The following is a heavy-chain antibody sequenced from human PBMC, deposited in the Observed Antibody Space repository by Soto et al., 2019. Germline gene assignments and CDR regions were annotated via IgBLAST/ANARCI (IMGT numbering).Heavy chain of an antibody. CDR3: ARNPLVDYSTDY. D-gene: IGHD4-4*01. CDR1: GFTFSSYW. J-gene: IGHJ4*02. Sequence: GSLRLSCAASGFTFSSYWMHWVRQAPGKGLVWVSRINSDGSSTSYADSVKGRFTISRDNAKNTLYLQMNSLRAEDTAVYYCARNPLVDYSTDYWGQGTLVTVSS. V-gene: IGHV3-74*01. CDR2: INSDGSST.